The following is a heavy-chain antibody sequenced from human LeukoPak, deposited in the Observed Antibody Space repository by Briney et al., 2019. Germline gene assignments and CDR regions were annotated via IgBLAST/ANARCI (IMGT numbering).Heavy chain of an antibody. J-gene: IGHJ4*02. CDR2: VSAFNGAT. Sequence: GASVKVSCKASGYTFSNSGFNWVRQAPGQGLELMGWVSAFNGATKYAQRLQGRLTMTTDTSTSTAYMELRSLRSDDTAMYYCARGVPGDSYLDSWGQGTLVTVSS. V-gene: IGHV1-18*01. D-gene: IGHD3-16*01. CDR1: GYTFSNSG. CDR3: ARGVPGDSYLDS.